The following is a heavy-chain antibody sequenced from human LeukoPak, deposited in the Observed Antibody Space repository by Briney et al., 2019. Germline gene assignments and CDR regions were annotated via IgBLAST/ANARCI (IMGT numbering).Heavy chain of an antibody. CDR3: ARDMEKRYYDSSGPLDY. D-gene: IGHD3-22*01. J-gene: IGHJ4*02. Sequence: GGSLRLSCAASGFTFSSYWMHWVRQAPGKGLVWVSRINTGGSSTSYADSVKGRFTISRDNARNTLYLQMNSLRAEDTAVYYCARDMEKRYYDSSGPLDYWGQGTLVTVSS. V-gene: IGHV3-74*01. CDR2: INTGGSST. CDR1: GFTFSSYW.